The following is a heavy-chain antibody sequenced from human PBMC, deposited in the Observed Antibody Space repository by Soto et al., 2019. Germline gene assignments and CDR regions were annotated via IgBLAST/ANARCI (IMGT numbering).Heavy chain of an antibody. CDR3: AKNSGWFNT. Sequence: GGSLRLSCAASGFPFSSTDMTWVRQAPGKGLEWVSTIDGSGGTTYYADSVKGRFTISRENSINTVFLQMNSLRADDTALSFCAKNSGWFNTWGQGALVTVSS. CDR1: GFPFSSTD. J-gene: IGHJ5*02. CDR2: IDGSGGTT. V-gene: IGHV3-23*01. D-gene: IGHD3-10*01.